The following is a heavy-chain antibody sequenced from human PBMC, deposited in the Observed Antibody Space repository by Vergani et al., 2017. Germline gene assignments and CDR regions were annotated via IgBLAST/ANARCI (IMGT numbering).Heavy chain of an antibody. CDR3: ARATTGTTWMVGYYYYYYMDV. V-gene: IGHV1-69*01. D-gene: IGHD1-1*01. CDR1: GGTFSSYA. Sequence: QVQLVQSGAEVKKPGSSVKVSCKASGGTFSSYAISWVRQAPGQGLEWMGGIIPIFGTANYAQKFQGRVTITADESTSTAYMELSSLTSEDTAVYYCARATTGTTWMVGYYYYYYMDVWGKGTTVTVSS. J-gene: IGHJ6*03. CDR2: IIPIFGTA.